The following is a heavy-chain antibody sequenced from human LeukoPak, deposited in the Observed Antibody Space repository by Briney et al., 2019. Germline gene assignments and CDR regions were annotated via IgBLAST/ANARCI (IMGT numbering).Heavy chain of an antibody. CDR3: ARAPTTVTSEYFQH. J-gene: IGHJ1*01. CDR2: ISYDGSNK. V-gene: IGHV3-30*01. CDR1: GFTFSSYA. D-gene: IGHD4-17*01. Sequence: GGSLRLPCAASGFTFSSYAMHWVRQAPGKGLEWVAVISYDGSNKYYADSVKGRFTISRDNSKNTLYLQMNSLRAEDTAVYYCARAPTTVTSEYFQHWGQGTLVTVSS.